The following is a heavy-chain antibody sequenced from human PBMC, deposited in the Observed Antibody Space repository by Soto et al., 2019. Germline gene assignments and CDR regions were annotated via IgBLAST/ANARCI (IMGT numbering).Heavy chain of an antibody. Sequence: PSETLSLTCTVSGGSISSGDYYWSWIRQPPGKGLEWIGYIYYSGSAHYNPSLKSRVTISVDMSKNQFSLKLSSVTAADTAVYYCARVASDSSDAFDISGQGTTVTVSS. CDR3: ARVASDSSDAFDI. V-gene: IGHV4-30-4*01. CDR2: IYYSGSA. D-gene: IGHD3-22*01. CDR1: GGSISSGDYY. J-gene: IGHJ3*02.